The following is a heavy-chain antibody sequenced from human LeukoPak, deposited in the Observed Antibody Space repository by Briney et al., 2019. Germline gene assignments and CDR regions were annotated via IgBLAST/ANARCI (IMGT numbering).Heavy chain of an antibody. CDR3: AKGNRDSSGFYYYYGMDV. D-gene: IGHD3-22*01. CDR2: INWDSKNI. CDR1: GFRFEYYS. V-gene: IGHV3-9*01. J-gene: IGHJ6*02. Sequence: ARSLRLSGAASGFRFEYYSRWWVRQATEKGLEWVSGINWDSKNIGYAASVKGRFTISRDNAKNSLYLQMNSLRAEDTAFYYCAKGNRDSSGFYYYYGMDVWGQGTTVTVSS.